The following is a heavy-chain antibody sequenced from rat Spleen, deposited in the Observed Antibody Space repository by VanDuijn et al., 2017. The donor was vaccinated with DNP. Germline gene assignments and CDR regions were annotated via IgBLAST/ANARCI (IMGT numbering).Heavy chain of an antibody. CDR2: IRANGIT. CDR1: GFSLSDYS. D-gene: IGHD1-8*01. Sequence: QVQLKESGPGLVQPSQTLSLTCTVSGFSLSDYSVHWIRQPPGKGLEWMGRIRANGITDYNSALKSRQSISRDISQSQVFLKMNSLQTEDSARYFCVREGTVMTVGFLDFWGQGVMVTVSS. J-gene: IGHJ2*01. V-gene: IGHV2-19*01. CDR3: VREGTVMTVGFLDF.